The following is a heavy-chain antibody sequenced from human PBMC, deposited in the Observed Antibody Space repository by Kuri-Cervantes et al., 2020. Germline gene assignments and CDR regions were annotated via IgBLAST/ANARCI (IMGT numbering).Heavy chain of an antibody. CDR3: ARGGPREAAGRGGAPFDP. J-gene: IGHJ5*02. Sequence: GSLRLSCTVSGGSISSYYWSWIRQPPGKGLEWIGEINHSGSTNYNPSLKSRVTISVDTSKSQFSLKLSSVTAAGTAVYYCARGGPREAAGRGGAPFDPWGQGTLVTVSS. V-gene: IGHV4-34*01. CDR1: GGSISSYY. D-gene: IGHD6-13*01. CDR2: INHSGST.